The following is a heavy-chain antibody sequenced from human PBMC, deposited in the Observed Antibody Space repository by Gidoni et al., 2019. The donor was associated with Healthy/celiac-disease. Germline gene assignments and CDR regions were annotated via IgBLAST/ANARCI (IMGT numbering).Heavy chain of an antibody. CDR2: ISGSGGST. J-gene: IGHJ4*02. Sequence: EVQRLESGGGLVQPGGSLRLSCAASGFTFSSYAMSWVRQAPGKGLEWVSAISGSGGSTYYADSVKGRFTISRDNSKNTLYLQMNSLRAEDTAVYYCAENYLGELMVPFDYWGQGTLVTVSS. CDR1: GFTFSSYA. D-gene: IGHD3-16*01. CDR3: AENYLGELMVPFDY. V-gene: IGHV3-23*01.